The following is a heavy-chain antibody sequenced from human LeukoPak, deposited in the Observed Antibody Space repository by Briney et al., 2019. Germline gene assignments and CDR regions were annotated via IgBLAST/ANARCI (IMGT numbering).Heavy chain of an antibody. CDR3: AREGSDWNYYYYMDV. J-gene: IGHJ6*03. Sequence: GGSLRLSCAASGFTFSSYSMNWVRQAPGKGLEWVSSISSSSSYIYYADSVKGRFTISRDNAKNSLYLQMNSLRAEDTAVYYCAREGSDWNYYYYMDVWGKGTTVTISS. V-gene: IGHV3-21*01. CDR1: GFTFSSYS. D-gene: IGHD6-19*01. CDR2: ISSSSSYI.